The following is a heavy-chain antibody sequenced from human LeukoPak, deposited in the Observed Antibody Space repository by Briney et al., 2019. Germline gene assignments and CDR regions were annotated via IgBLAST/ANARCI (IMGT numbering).Heavy chain of an antibody. V-gene: IGHV3-33*06. D-gene: IGHD1-26*01. CDR1: GFTFSSYE. Sequence: GGSLRLSCAASGFTFSSYEMNWVRQAPGKGLEWVAVIWYDGSNKYYADSVKGRFTISRDNSKNTLYLQMNSLRAEDAAVYYCAKDPRGSYSRDYYYYMDVWGKGTTVTVSS. J-gene: IGHJ6*03. CDR3: AKDPRGSYSRDYYYYMDV. CDR2: IWYDGSNK.